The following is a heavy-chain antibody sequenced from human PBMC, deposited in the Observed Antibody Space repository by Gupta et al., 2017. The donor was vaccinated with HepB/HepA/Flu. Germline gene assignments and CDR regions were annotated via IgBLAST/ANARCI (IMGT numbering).Heavy chain of an antibody. CDR1: GFTFSSYR. J-gene: IGHJ6*03. D-gene: IGHD3-9*01. Sequence: EVQLVESGGGLVKPGGSLTLSCAASGFTFSSYRMKWVRQAPGKGLEWVSSISSSSDYIYYADSVKGRFTISRDNAKNSLYLQMKSLRADDTALYFGARVRYRPDSHYYMDVWGKGTTVIGSS. V-gene: IGHV3-21*01. CDR3: ARVRYRPDSHYYMDV. CDR2: ISSSSDYI.